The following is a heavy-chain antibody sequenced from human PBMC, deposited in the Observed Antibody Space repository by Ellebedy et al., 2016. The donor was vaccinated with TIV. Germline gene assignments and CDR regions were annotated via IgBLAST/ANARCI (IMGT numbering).Heavy chain of an antibody. CDR1: RYTFTNYW. J-gene: IGHJ4*02. V-gene: IGHV5-51*01. D-gene: IGHD4-23*01. Sequence: GESLKISCKGSRYTFTNYWIGWVRQMPGKGLVWMGIIYPGDSETKYNPSFEGQVLISVDKAISTAYLQWGSLKASDTAMYYCARRRAGGTPNRQNFDFWGQGTLVTVSS. CDR3: ARRRAGGTPNRQNFDF. CDR2: IYPGDSET.